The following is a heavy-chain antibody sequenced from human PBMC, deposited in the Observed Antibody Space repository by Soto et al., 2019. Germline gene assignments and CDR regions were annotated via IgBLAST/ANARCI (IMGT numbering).Heavy chain of an antibody. CDR3: AKDSYDYVWGSYHCDY. J-gene: IGHJ4*02. V-gene: IGHV3-30*18. CDR1: GFTFSSYG. CDR2: ISYDGSNK. D-gene: IGHD3-16*02. Sequence: SGGSLRLSCAASGFTFSSYGMHWVRQAPGKGLEWVAVISYDGSNKYYADSVKGRFTISRDNSKNTLYLQMNSLRAEDTAVYYCAKDSYDYVWGSYHCDYWGQGTLVTVSS.